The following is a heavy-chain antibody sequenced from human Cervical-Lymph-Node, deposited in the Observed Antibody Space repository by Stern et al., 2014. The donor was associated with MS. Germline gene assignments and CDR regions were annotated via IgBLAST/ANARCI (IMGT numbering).Heavy chain of an antibody. CDR2: ISYDGSNK. D-gene: IGHD4-17*01. CDR3: ACPTVNFDY. CDR1: GFTFSSYA. Sequence: VQLVESGGGVVQPGGSLRLSCAASGFTFSSYAMHWVRQAPGKGLEWVAVISYDGSNKYYADSVKGRFTISRDNSKNTLYLQMNSLRAEDTAVYYCACPTVNFDYWGQGTLVTVSS. J-gene: IGHJ4*02. V-gene: IGHV3-30*04.